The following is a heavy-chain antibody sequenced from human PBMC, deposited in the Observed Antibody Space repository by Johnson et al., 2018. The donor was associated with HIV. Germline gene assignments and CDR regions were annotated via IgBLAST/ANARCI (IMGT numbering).Heavy chain of an antibody. D-gene: IGHD6-19*01. J-gene: IGHJ3*02. V-gene: IGHV3-13*01. Sequence: VQLVESGGGVVQPGRSLRLSCAASGFTFDDYAMHWVRQATGTGLEWVSAIGTAGDTYYPGSVKGRFTISRENAKNSLYLQMNSLRAEDTALYYCARRGGSGWSAFDIWGQGTIVTVSS. CDR3: ARRGGSGWSAFDI. CDR1: GFTFDDYA. CDR2: IGTAGDT.